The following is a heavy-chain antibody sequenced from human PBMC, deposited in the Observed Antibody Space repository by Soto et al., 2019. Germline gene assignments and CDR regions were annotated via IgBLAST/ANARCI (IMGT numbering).Heavy chain of an antibody. CDR1: GFNFHDYA. V-gene: IGHV3-9*01. CDR3: AKDPSASYWAGMDV. CDR2: ISWNSGSI. Sequence: EVQLVESGGGLVQPGRSLRLSCTASGFNFHDYAMHWVRQAPGKGLEWVSGISWNSGSIGQADSVKGRFIISRDNAKNSLYLQMNSLRPEDTALYYCAKDPSASYWAGMDVWGQGTTVIVSS. J-gene: IGHJ6*01. D-gene: IGHD2-8*02.